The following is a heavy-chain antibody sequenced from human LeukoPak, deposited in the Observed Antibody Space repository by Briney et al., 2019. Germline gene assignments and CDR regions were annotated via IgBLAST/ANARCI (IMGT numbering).Heavy chain of an antibody. CDR3: ARGRDYYDILTGYYFNAFDI. V-gene: IGHV4-59*01. CDR2: IYYSGST. Sequence: PSETLSLTCAVYGGSFSGYYWSWIRQPPGKGLEWIGYIYYSGSTNYNPSLKSRVTISVDTSKNQFPLKLISVTAADTAVYYCARGRDYYDILTGYYFNAFDIWGQGTMVTVSS. D-gene: IGHD3-9*01. J-gene: IGHJ3*02. CDR1: GGSFSGYY.